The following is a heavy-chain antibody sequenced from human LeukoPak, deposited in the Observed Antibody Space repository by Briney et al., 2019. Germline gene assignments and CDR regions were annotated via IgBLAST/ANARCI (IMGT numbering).Heavy chain of an antibody. V-gene: IGHV3-48*01. CDR2: ISSSSSTI. Sequence: GGSLRLSCAASGFTFSSYSMNWVRQAPGKGLEWVSYISSSSSTIYYADSVKGRFTISRDNAKNSLYLQMNSLRAEDTAVYFCAKESGDCGADCLALNDYWGQGTLVTVSS. CDR1: GFTFSSYS. J-gene: IGHJ4*02. D-gene: IGHD2-21*02. CDR3: AKESGDCGADCLALNDY.